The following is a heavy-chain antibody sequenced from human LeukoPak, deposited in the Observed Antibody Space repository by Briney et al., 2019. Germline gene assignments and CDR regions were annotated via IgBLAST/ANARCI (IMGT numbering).Heavy chain of an antibody. D-gene: IGHD3-22*01. CDR1: GFIFNNYG. CDR2: ISGRGGNT. Sequence: GGSLRLSCAASGFIFNNYGMSWVRQAPGKGLEWVSGISGRGGNTFYADSVKGRFTISRDNSKNTLYLQMNSLRAEDTAIYYCAKDWRPSYYDSGGYYYTLYFWGQGTLVTVSS. V-gene: IGHV3-23*01. CDR3: AKDWRPSYYDSGGYYYTLYF. J-gene: IGHJ4*02.